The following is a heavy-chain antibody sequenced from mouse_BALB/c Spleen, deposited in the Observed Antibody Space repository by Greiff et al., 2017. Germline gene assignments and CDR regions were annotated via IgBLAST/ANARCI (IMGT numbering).Heavy chain of an antibody. CDR3: ARKGFIEAMDY. D-gene: IGHD1-1*01. CDR1: GFSLTSYG. CDR2: IWSGGST. V-gene: IGHV2-2*02. Sequence: VQLQQSGPGLVQPSQSLSITCTVSGFSLTSYGVHWVRQSPGKGLEWLGVIWSGGSTDYNAAFISRLSISKDNSKSQVFFKMNSLQAIDTAIYYCARKGFIEAMDYWGQGTSVTVSS. J-gene: IGHJ4*01.